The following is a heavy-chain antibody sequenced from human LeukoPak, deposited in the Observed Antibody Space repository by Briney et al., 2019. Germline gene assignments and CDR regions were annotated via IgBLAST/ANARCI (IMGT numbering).Heavy chain of an antibody. CDR1: GFTFSSYG. CDR3: AKDLGYCSGGSCYSRGDY. D-gene: IGHD2-15*01. V-gene: IGHV3-30*02. CDR2: IRYDGSNK. J-gene: IGHJ4*02. Sequence: PGGSLRLSCAASGFTFSSYGMHWVRQAPGKGLEWVAFIRYDGSNKYYADSVKGRFTISRDNSKNTLYLQMNSLRAEDTAVYYCAKDLGYCSGGSCYSRGDYWGQGTLVTVSS.